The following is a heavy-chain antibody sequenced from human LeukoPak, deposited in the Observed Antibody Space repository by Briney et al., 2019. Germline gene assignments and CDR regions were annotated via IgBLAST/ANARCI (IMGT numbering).Heavy chain of an antibody. D-gene: IGHD5-18*01. J-gene: IGHJ6*02. CDR2: IWYDGSNK. CDR1: GFTFSSYG. CDR3: ARATAMVRYGMDV. V-gene: IGHV3-33*01. Sequence: PGGSLRLSCAASGFTFSSYGMHWVRQAPGKGLEWVAVIWYDGSNKYYADSVKGRFTISRDNAKNSLYLQMNSLRAEDTAVYYCARATAMVRYGMDVWGQGTTVTVSS.